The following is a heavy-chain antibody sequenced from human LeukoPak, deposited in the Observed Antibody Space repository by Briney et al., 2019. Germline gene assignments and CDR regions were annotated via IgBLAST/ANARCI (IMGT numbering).Heavy chain of an antibody. D-gene: IGHD4-23*01. J-gene: IGHJ4*02. CDR2: ISYSSSFI. V-gene: IGHV3-21*01. CDR3: ERDFGGHSKSFDY. CDR1: GFTFSSYW. Sequence: GGSLRLSCAASGFTFSSYWMSWVRQAPGKGLEWVSFISYSSSFIYYADSVKGRFTISRDNAKNSLYLQMNSLRAEDTAVYYCERDFGGHSKSFDYWGQGTLVTVSS.